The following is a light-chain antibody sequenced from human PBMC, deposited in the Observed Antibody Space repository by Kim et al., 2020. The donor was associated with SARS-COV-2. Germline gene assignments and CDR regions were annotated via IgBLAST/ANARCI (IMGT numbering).Light chain of an antibody. J-gene: IGKJ2*01. CDR3: QQYYSYPHT. V-gene: IGKV1-8*01. CDR1: QGISSY. Sequence: AIRITQSPSSLSASTGDRVTITCRASQGISSYLAWYQQKPGKAPKLLIYAASTLQSGVPSRFSGSGSGTDFTLTISCLQSEDFATYYCQQYYSYPHTFGQGPKLEI. CDR2: AAS.